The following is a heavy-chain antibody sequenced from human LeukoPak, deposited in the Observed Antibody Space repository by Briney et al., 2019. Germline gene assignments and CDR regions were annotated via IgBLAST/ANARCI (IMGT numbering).Heavy chain of an antibody. D-gene: IGHD2-15*01. Sequence: PSETLSLTCTVSGGSISSNSYYWGWIRQPPGKGLEWIGYIYYSGSTYYNPSLKSRVTISVDTSKNQFSLKLSSVTAADTAVYYCAKVGYCDAGPCYFDSWGQGTLVTVSS. CDR1: GGSISSNSYY. CDR2: IYYSGST. CDR3: AKVGYCDAGPCYFDS. J-gene: IGHJ4*03. V-gene: IGHV4-39*07.